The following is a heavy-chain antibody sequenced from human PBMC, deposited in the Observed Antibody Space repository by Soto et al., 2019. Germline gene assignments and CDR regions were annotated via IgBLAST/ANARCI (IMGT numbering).Heavy chain of an antibody. CDR3: ARGGTIFGVGAFDL. J-gene: IGHJ3*01. V-gene: IGHV1-8*01. Sequence: QVQLVQSGAEVKKPVASVKVSCKASGYTFTSYDINWVRQATGQGLEWMVWMNTNSGNTGYAQKFQGRVTMTRNTSISTAYMELRSLRSEDTAVYYCARGGTIFGVGAFDLWGQGTMGSVSS. CDR2: MNTNSGNT. CDR1: GYTFTSYD. D-gene: IGHD3-3*01.